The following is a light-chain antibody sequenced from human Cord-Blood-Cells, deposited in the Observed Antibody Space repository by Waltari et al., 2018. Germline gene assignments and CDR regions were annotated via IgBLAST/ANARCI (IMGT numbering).Light chain of an antibody. V-gene: IGLV3-1*01. CDR1: KLGDKY. CDR3: QAWDSSSVV. J-gene: IGLJ2*01. Sequence: SYELTQPPSVAVSPGQTASITCTGDKLGDKYACWYQQKPGQSPVQVIYQDSKRPPGIPERFSGYNSGNTATLTISGTQAMDEADYYCQAWDSSSVVFGGGTKLTVL. CDR2: QDS.